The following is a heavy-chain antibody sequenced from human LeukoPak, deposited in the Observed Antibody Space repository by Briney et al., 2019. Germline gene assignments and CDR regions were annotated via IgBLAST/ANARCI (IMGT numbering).Heavy chain of an antibody. V-gene: IGHV4-59*01. CDR3: ARDPITGLFDY. CDR2: IYYSGST. J-gene: IGHJ4*02. CDR1: GGSISSYY. Sequence: SETLSLTCTVSGGSISSYYWSWIRQPPGKGLEWIGYIYYSGSTNYNPSLKSRVTISVDTSKSQFSLKLSSVTAADTAVYYCARDPITGLFDYWGQGTLVTVSS. D-gene: IGHD1-14*01.